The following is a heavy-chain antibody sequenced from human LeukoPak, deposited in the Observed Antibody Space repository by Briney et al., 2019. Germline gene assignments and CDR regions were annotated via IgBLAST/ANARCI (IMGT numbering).Heavy chain of an antibody. D-gene: IGHD3-10*01. CDR3: AKDTGLWFGELLSHGGMDV. CDR2: ISWNSGSI. J-gene: IGHJ6*02. V-gene: IGHV3-9*01. Sequence: GGSLRLSCAASGFTFDDYAMHWVRQAPGKGLEWVSGISWNSGSIGYADSVKGRFTISRDNAKNSLYLQMNSLRAEDTALYYCAKDTGLWFGELLSHGGMDVWGQGTTVTVSS. CDR1: GFTFDDYA.